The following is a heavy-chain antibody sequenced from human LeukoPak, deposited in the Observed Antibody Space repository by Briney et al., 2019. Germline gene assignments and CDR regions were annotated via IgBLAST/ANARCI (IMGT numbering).Heavy chain of an antibody. CDR1: GFTVSSNY. Sequence: GGSLRLSCAASGFTVSSNYMSWVRQAPGKGLEWVSVIYSGGSTYYADSVKGRLTISRDNSKNTLYLQMNSLRAEDTAVYYCARDPSGAYYFDYWGQGTLVTVSS. D-gene: IGHD7-27*01. CDR3: ARDPSGAYYFDY. V-gene: IGHV3-66*01. J-gene: IGHJ4*02. CDR2: IYSGGST.